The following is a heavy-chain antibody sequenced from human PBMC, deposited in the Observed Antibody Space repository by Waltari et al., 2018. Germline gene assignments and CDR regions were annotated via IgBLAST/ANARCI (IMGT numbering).Heavy chain of an antibody. CDR1: GGSISSYY. D-gene: IGHD6-6*01. CDR3: ARGGAAPADFDY. Sequence: QVQLQESGPGLVKPSETLSLTCTVSGGSISSYYWSWIRQPPGKGLEWIGYIYYSGSTNYTPSLKSRVTISVDTSKNQFSLKLSSVTAADTAVYYCARGGAAPADFDYWGQGTLVTVSS. V-gene: IGHV4-59*01. J-gene: IGHJ4*02. CDR2: IYYSGST.